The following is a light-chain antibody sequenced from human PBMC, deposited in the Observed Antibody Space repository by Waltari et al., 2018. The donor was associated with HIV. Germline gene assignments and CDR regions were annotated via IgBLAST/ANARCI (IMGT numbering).Light chain of an antibody. CDR1: QSLTGNS. CDR2: GAS. J-gene: IGKJ2*01. CDR3: QQHDNSLDT. V-gene: IGKV3-20*01. Sequence: IVLTQSPGTLSLSPGERATLSCRASQSLTGNSLAWYQQIPGQPPRLLIYGASNRATRIPDRFTAFGSGTDFTLTITELEPADSAIYFCQQHDNSLDTFGRGTRLEI.